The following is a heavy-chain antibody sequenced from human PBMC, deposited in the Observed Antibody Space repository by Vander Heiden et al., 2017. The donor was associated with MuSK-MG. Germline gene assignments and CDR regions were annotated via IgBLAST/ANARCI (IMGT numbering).Heavy chain of an antibody. J-gene: IGHJ5*02. V-gene: IGHV4-39*01. D-gene: IGHD2-21*02. CDR2: IYYSGST. CDR1: GGSISSSSYY. Sequence: QLQLQESGPGLVKPSETLSLTCTVSGGSISSSSYYWGWIRQPPGKGLEWIGSIYYSGSTYYNPSLKSRVTISVDTSKNQFSLKLSSVTAADTAVYYCARREGGNLREGFDPWGHGTLVTVSS. CDR3: ARREGGNLREGFDP.